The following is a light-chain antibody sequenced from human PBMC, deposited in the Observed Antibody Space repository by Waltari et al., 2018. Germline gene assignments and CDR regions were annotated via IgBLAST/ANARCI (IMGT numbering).Light chain of an antibody. CDR3: QKYGRLPAT. Sequence: SCSASQSVSKYLAWDQQNPVRAPRLLIYETSIRATGVPDRFSGSGSGTDFSLTISRLEPEDFAVYYCQKYGRLPATFGQGTKVEIK. CDR2: ETS. J-gene: IGKJ1*01. CDR1: QSVSKY. V-gene: IGKV3-20*01.